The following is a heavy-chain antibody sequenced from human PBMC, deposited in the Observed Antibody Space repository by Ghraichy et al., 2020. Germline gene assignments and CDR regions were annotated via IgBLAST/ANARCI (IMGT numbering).Heavy chain of an antibody. V-gene: IGHV3-7*01. CDR2: IKQDGSEK. Sequence: GGSLRLSCAASGFTFSSYWMSWVRQGPGKGLEWVATIKQDGSEKYYVDSVKGRFTISRDNAKNSLYLQMNSLRAEDTAMYYCARLYGDETRWDYWGQGTLVTVSS. CDR1: GFTFSSYW. J-gene: IGHJ4*02. CDR3: ARLYGDETRWDY. D-gene: IGHD4-17*01.